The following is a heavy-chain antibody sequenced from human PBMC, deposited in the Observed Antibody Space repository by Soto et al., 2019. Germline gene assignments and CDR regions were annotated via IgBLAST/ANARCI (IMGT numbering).Heavy chain of an antibody. D-gene: IGHD6-13*01. CDR1: GDSIRSGGNS. CDR3: ARGRAGGTFNF. CDR2: IYNSGNT. J-gene: IGHJ4*02. V-gene: IGHV4-30-2*01. Sequence: QLQLQESGSGLVKPSQTLSLTCAVSGDSIRSGGNSWSWIRQPPGKGLEWIGYIYNSGNTYYNPSLKSRVTISIDRSNNQFSLNLNAVTAADTAVYYFARGRAGGTFNFWGQGTLGTVSS.